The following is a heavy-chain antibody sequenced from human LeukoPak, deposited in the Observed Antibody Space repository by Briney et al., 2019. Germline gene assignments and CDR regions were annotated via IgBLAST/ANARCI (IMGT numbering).Heavy chain of an antibody. CDR2: IWYDGSNK. CDR3: ARDLLSRLVYYYYGMDV. D-gene: IGHD2-15*01. Sequence: PGGSLRLSCAASGFTFSSYGMHWVRRAPGKGLEWVAVIWYDGSNKYYADSVKGRFTISRDNSKNTLYLQMNSLRAEDTAVYYCARDLLSRLVYYYYGMDVWGQGTTVTVSS. CDR1: GFTFSSYG. J-gene: IGHJ6*02. V-gene: IGHV3-33*01.